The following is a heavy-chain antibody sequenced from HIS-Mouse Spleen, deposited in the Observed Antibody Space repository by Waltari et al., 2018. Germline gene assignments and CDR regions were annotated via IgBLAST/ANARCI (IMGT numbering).Heavy chain of an antibody. V-gene: IGHV3-30*18. Sequence: QVQLVESGGGVVQPGRSLRLSCAASGFTFSSYGMHWVRQAPGKGVEWVSVISYDGSNKYYAESVKGRFTISRDNSKNTLYLQMNSLRAEDTAVYYCAKDKHHAFDYWGQGTLVTVSS. CDR3: AKDKHHAFDY. J-gene: IGHJ4*02. CDR2: ISYDGSNK. CDR1: GFTFSSYG.